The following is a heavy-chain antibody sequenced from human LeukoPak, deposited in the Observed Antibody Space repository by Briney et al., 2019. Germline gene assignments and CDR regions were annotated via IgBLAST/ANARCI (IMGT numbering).Heavy chain of an antibody. CDR1: GFTFNNYA. CDR3: AMQQQLGAFDI. V-gene: IGHV3-23*01. D-gene: IGHD6-13*01. J-gene: IGHJ3*02. CDR2: ISASGGTT. Sequence: PGGSLRLPCAASGFTFNNYAMNWVRQAPGKGLEWVSGISASGGTTHYEDSVKGRFTISRDNSKNTLYLQMNSLRAEDTAVYYCAMQQQLGAFDIWGQGTMVTVSS.